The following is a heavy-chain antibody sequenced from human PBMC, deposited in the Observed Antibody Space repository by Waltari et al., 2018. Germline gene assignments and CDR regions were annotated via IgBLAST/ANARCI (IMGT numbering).Heavy chain of an antibody. J-gene: IGHJ3*02. CDR3: ARGASRKGTIFGVVIIGAFDI. V-gene: IGHV4-59*01. Sequence: QVQLQESGPGLVKLSETLSLTCTVSGGSISSYYWSWIRQPPGKGLEWIGYIYYSGSTNYNPSLKSRVTISVDTSKNQFSLKLSSVTAADTAVYYCARGASRKGTIFGVVIIGAFDIWGQGTMVTVSS. D-gene: IGHD3-3*01. CDR1: GGSISSYY. CDR2: IYYSGST.